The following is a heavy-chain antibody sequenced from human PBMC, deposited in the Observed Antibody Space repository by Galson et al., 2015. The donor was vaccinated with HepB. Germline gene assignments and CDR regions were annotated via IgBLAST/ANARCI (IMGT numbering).Heavy chain of an antibody. CDR1: GFTFSSYA. CDR3: AREDLQDIVAQDQFFYYGMDV. CDR2: ISYDGSNK. V-gene: IGHV3-30-3*01. Sequence: SLRLSCAASGFTFSSYAMHWVRQAPGKGLEWVAVISYDGSNKYYADSVKGRFTISRDNSKNTLYLQMNSLRAEDTAVYYCAREDLQDIVAQDQFFYYGMDVWGQGTTVTVSS. J-gene: IGHJ6*02. D-gene: IGHD5-12*01.